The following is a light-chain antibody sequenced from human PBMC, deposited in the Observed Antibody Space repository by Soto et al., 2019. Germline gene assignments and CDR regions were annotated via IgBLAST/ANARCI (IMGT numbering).Light chain of an antibody. CDR3: ATWDDSLNVV. CDR2: SND. CDR1: TSNIGTNT. Sequence: QSVLTQSPSASGTPGQRVSISCSGSTSNIGTNTVSWYQHVPGTAPKLLIYSNDQRPSAVPGRFSGSKSGTSASLAIIGLLSEDEADYYCATWDDSLNVVFGGGTKLTVL. J-gene: IGLJ2*01. V-gene: IGLV1-44*01.